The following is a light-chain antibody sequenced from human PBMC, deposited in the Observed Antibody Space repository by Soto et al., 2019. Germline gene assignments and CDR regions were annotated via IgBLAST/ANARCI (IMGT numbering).Light chain of an antibody. CDR1: QSISTY. V-gene: IGKV1-39*01. CDR2: AAS. J-gene: IGKJ1*01. Sequence: DIQMTQSPSSLSASVGDRVTITCRASQSISTYLNWYQQTPGKAPKLLIYAASSLQSGVTSRFSGSGSGTDFTLTISSLHPEDSETYYCQQYYRYHRKFGQATKVYI. CDR3: QQYYRYHRK.